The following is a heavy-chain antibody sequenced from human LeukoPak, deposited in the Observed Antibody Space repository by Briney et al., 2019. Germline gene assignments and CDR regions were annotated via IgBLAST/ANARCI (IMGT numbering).Heavy chain of an antibody. Sequence: GGSLRLSCAASGFTFSSYAMSWVRQAPGKGLEWVSAISGSGGSTYYADSVKGRFTISRDNPKNTLYLQMNSLRAEDTAVYYCAKDAPVNIVVVPAANSWGQGTLVTVSS. CDR2: ISGSGGST. CDR3: AKDAPVNIVVVPAANS. CDR1: GFTFSSYA. D-gene: IGHD2-2*01. J-gene: IGHJ4*02. V-gene: IGHV3-23*01.